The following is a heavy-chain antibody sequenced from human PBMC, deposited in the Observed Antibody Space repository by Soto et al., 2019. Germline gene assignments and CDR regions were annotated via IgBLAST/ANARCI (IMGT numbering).Heavy chain of an antibody. CDR1: GGSIISYY. Sequence: SETLSHTCTVSGGSIISYYWSWIRQPPGKGLEWIGYIYYSGSTNYNPSLKSRVTISVDTSKNQFSLKLSSVTAADTALYYCTTSHTRGSYHFDYWGQGTKVTVSS. D-gene: IGHD3-16*02. V-gene: IGHV4-59*08. CDR2: IYYSGST. J-gene: IGHJ4*02. CDR3: TTSHTRGSYHFDY.